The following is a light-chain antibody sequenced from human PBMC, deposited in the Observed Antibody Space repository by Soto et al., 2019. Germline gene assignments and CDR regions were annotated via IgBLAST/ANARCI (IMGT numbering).Light chain of an antibody. CDR1: SSDVGGYNY. CDR3: TSYAGSKGV. J-gene: IGLJ1*01. CDR2: EVN. V-gene: IGLV2-8*01. Sequence: QSALTQPPSASGSPGQSVPISCTGTSSDVGGYNYVSWYQQHPGKAPKLMIYEVNKRPSGVPDRFSGSKSGNTASLTVSGLQAEDEADYYCTSYAGSKGVFGTGTKVTVL.